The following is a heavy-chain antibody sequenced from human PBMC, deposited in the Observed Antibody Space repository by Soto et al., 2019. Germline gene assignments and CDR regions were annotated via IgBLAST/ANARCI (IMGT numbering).Heavy chain of an antibody. D-gene: IGHD3-16*01. V-gene: IGHV2-26*01. CDR3: ARADDLSFYYMDV. Sequence: QVTLKESGPVLVKPTETLTLTCTVSGFSLSNTRMGVTWIRQPPGKALEWLAHIFSSDEISYSTPLKSRLTVSKDTSKSQVVLSMINMGPVDAGTYYCARADDLSFYYMDVWGNGTTVTVSS. CDR2: IFSSDEI. CDR1: GFSLSNTRMG. J-gene: IGHJ6*03.